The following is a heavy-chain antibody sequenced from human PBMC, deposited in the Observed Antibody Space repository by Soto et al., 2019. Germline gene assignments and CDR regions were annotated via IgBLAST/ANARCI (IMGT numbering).Heavy chain of an antibody. J-gene: IGHJ3*01. V-gene: IGHV3-13*01. CDR2: IGTAGDT. CDR3: ARGFTTPKNEVVAFDF. CDR1: GFTFSSYD. D-gene: IGHD3-3*01. Sequence: GGSLRLSCAASGFTFSSYDMHWVRQATGKGLEWVSAIGTAGDTYYPGSVKGRFTISRENAKNSLYLQMNSLRAGDTAVYYCARGFTTPKNEVVAFDFWGQGTMVTVSS.